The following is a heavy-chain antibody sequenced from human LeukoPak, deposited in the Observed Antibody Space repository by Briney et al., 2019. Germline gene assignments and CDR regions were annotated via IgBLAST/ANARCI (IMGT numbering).Heavy chain of an antibody. Sequence: ASVKVSCKASGYTFTSYGISWVRQAPGQGLERMGWISAYNGNTNYAQKLQGRVTMTTDTSTSTAYMELRSLRSDDTAVYYCARDRWGTSWFDPWGQGTLVTVSS. J-gene: IGHJ5*02. D-gene: IGHD3-16*01. CDR2: ISAYNGNT. CDR1: GYTFTSYG. CDR3: ARDRWGTSWFDP. V-gene: IGHV1-18*01.